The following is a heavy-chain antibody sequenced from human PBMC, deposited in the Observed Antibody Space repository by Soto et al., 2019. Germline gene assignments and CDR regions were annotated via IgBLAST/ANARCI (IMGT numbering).Heavy chain of an antibody. Sequence: QVQLVQSGAEMKKPGSSVQVSCKASGGGNLRDYRTTWVRQAPGQGLEWMGGIIPKLGSANYAQNFQGRVTLTADESTGTVNMELRSLRCEDTAVYYCARGGDGYNFGPVYWGQGTPVTVSS. CDR1: GGGNLRDYR. V-gene: IGHV1-69*01. D-gene: IGHD2-21*01. J-gene: IGHJ4*02. CDR3: ARGGDGYNFGPVY. CDR2: IIPKLGSA.